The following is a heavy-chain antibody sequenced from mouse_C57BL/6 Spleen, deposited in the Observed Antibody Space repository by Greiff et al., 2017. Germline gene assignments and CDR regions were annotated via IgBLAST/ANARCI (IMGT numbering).Heavy chain of an antibody. CDR3: ARGLWTTVVLDD. CDR1: GYTFTSYW. D-gene: IGHD1-1*01. Sequence: QVQLQQPGAELVMPGASVKLSCKASGYTFTSYWMHWVKQRPGQGLEWIGEIDPSDSYTNYNQKFKGKSTLTVDKSSSTAYMQLSSLTSEDSAVYYCARGLWTTVVLDDWGQGTTLTVAS. CDR2: IDPSDSYT. J-gene: IGHJ2*01. V-gene: IGHV1-69*01.